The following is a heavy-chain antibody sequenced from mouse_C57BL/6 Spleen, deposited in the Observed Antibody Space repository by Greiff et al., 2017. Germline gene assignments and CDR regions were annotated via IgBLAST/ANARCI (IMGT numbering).Heavy chain of an antibody. CDR2: IYPGDGDT. CDR1: GYAFSSSW. Sequence: QVQLQQSGPELVKPGASVKISCKASGYAFSSSWMNWVKQRPGKGLEWIGRIYPGDGDTNYNGKFKGKATLTADKSSSTAYMQLSSLTSEDAAVYFCAGNPEGYFDVWGTGTTVTVSS. D-gene: IGHD2-1*01. CDR3: AGNPEGYFDV. J-gene: IGHJ1*03. V-gene: IGHV1-82*01.